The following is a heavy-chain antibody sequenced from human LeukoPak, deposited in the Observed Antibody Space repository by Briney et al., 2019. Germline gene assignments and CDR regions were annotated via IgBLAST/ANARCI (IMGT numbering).Heavy chain of an antibody. J-gene: IGHJ4*02. CDR3: ARHAVVTPRQIYYFDY. CDR2: IYPGDSDT. Sequence: GESLKISCKGSGYSFTSYWIGWVRQMPGKGLKWMGIIYPGDSDTRYSPSFQGQVTISADKSISTAYLQWSSLKASDTAMYYCARHAVVTPRQIYYFDYWGQGTLVTVSS. V-gene: IGHV5-51*01. D-gene: IGHD4-23*01. CDR1: GYSFTSYW.